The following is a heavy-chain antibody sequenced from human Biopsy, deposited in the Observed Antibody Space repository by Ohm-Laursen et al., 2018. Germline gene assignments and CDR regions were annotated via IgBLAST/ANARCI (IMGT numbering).Heavy chain of an antibody. Sequence: PSQTLSLTCSVSGGSTNDYFWSWIRQSAGETLEWIGRIYSSGGSSYNPSLKSRISMSMDTSNNQFSLTLTSVTAADTAVYYCARTPGKAVAGRFLDLWGRGTLVTVSS. CDR3: ARTPGKAVAGRFLDL. CDR1: GGSTNDYF. V-gene: IGHV4-4*07. J-gene: IGHJ2*01. D-gene: IGHD6-19*01. CDR2: IYSSGGS.